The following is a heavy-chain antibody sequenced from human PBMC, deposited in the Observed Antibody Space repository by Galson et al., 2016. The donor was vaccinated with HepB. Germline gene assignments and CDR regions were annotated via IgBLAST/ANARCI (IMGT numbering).Heavy chain of an antibody. CDR1: GFTFSSYW. CDR2: ISSDGSST. J-gene: IGHJ5*02. CDR3: ARDLMSPYNWFDP. Sequence: SLRLSCAASGFTFSSYWMHWVRQAPGKGLVWVSRISSDGSSTSYADSVKGRFTISRDNAKNTRYLQMNSLRAEDTAVYYCARDLMSPYNWFDPWGQGALVTVSS. V-gene: IGHV3-74*01.